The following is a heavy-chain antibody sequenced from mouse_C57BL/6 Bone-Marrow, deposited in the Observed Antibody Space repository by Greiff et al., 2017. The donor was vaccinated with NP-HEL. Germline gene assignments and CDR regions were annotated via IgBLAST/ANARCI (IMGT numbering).Heavy chain of an antibody. V-gene: IGHV1-64*01. CDR3: AEIYYGKGY. J-gene: IGHJ2*01. CDR2: IHPNSGST. D-gene: IGHD2-1*01. Sequence: VQLQQPGAELVKPGASVKLSCKASGYTFTSYWMHWVKQRPGHGLEWIGMIHPNSGSTNYNEKLKSKATLTVDKSSSTAYMQLSSLTSEDSAVYYCAEIYYGKGYWGQGTTLTVSS. CDR1: GYTFTSYW.